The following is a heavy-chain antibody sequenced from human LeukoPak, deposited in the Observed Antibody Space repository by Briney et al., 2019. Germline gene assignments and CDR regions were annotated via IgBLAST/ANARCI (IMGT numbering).Heavy chain of an antibody. CDR1: GDTFSSYA. D-gene: IGHD6-6*01. J-gene: IGHJ4*02. CDR2: IIPIFGTA. CDR3: ASAEVAARPGLGPYYFDY. V-gene: IGHV1-69*13. Sequence: SVKVSCKASGDTFSSYAISWVRQAPGQGLEWMGGIIPIFGTANYAQKFQGRVTITADESTSTAYMELSSLRSEDTAVYYCASAEVAARPGLGPYYFDYWGQGTLVTVSS.